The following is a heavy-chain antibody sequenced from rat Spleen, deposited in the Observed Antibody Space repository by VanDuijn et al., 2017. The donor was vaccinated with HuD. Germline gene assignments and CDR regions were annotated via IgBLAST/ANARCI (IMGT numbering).Heavy chain of an antibody. J-gene: IGHJ3*01. Sequence: EVQLVESGGGLVQPGRSLKLSCVASGFTFSSYWMYWIRQAPGKGLEWVSSINTDGGSTYYPDSVKGRFTISRDNAKRILYLQMDSLRSEDTATYYCTTDLDYYDGSYYVNWFAYWGQGTLVTVSS. CDR1: GFTFSSYW. V-gene: IGHV5-58*01. CDR2: INTDGGST. D-gene: IGHD1-12*02. CDR3: TTDLDYYDGSYYVNWFAY.